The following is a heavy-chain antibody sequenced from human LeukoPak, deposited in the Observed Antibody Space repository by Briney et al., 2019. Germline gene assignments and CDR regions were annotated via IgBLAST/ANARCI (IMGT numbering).Heavy chain of an antibody. Sequence: PGGSLRLSCAASGFTFSSYGMHWVRQAPGKGLEWVAVISYDGSNKYYADSVKGRFTISRDNSKNTLYLQMNSLRAEDTAVYYCAKDAYSSGWPLIDYWGQGTLVTVSS. CDR1: GFTFSSYG. D-gene: IGHD6-19*01. J-gene: IGHJ4*02. CDR3: AKDAYSSGWPLIDY. CDR2: ISYDGSNK. V-gene: IGHV3-30*18.